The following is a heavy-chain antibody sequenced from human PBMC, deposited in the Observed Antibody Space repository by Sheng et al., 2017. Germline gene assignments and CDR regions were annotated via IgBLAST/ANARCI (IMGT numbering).Heavy chain of an antibody. CDR1: GGSISNYY. J-gene: IGHJ5*02. CDR3: AREIDYGSGMIPDNWFHP. D-gene: IGHD3-10*01. CDR2: SITLGPP. Sequence: QVQLQESGPGLVKSSETLSLTCVVSGGSISNYYWNWIRQSPGKDWSGLGMSITLGPPNYNPSLQSRVTISVDTSKNQFSEVEFCDCCDXASICAREIDYGSGMIPDNWFHPWARVTLVT. V-gene: IGHV4-59*01.